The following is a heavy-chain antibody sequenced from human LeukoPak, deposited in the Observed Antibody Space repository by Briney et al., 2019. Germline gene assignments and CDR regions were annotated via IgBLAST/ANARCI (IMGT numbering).Heavy chain of an antibody. D-gene: IGHD3-22*01. CDR3: ASGYYDSSGYSRIFDY. V-gene: IGHV4-59*01. CDR2: IYYSGST. Sequence: SETLSLTCTVSGGSISSYYWSWIRQPPGKGLEWIGYIYYSGSTNYNPSLKSRVTISVDTSKNQCSLKLSSVTAADTAVYYCASGYYDSSGYSRIFDYWGQGTLVTVSS. J-gene: IGHJ4*02. CDR1: GGSISSYY.